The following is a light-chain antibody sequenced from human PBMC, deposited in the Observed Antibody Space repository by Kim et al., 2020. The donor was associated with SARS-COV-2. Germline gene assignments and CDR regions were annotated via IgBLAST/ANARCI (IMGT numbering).Light chain of an antibody. CDR1: QGIDTW. Sequence: DIQMTQSPSSLSASVGDRVTITCRASQGIDTWLAWYQQKPGKAPYLLIYAASSLQSGVPSRFSGSGSGTDFTLTISSLQPEDFGTYYCQQANRFPPTFGGGTKVDIK. CDR2: AAS. V-gene: IGKV1-12*01. CDR3: QQANRFPPT. J-gene: IGKJ4*01.